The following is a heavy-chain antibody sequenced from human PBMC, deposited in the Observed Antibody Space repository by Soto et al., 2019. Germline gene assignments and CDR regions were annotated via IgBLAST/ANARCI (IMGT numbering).Heavy chain of an antibody. CDR1: GFILNRSA. CDR2: ISSSSSYI. V-gene: IGHV3-21*01. D-gene: IGHD6-19*01. J-gene: IGHJ4*02. Sequence: LILPCPASGFILNRSAINWVRQAPGKGLEWVSSISSSSSYIYYADSVKGRFTISRDNAKNSLYLQMNSLRAEDTAVYYCARINSGWGPLSPYAFDYWGQGALVTVSS. CDR3: ARINSGWGPLSPYAFDY.